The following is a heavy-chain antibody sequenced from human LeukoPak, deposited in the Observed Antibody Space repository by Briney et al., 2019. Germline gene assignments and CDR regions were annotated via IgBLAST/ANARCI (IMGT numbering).Heavy chain of an antibody. J-gene: IGHJ4*02. Sequence: PGGSLRLSCAASGFTFSSYAMSWVRQAPGKGLEWVPAISGSGGSTYYADSVKGRFTISRDNSKNTLYLQVNSLRAEDTAVYYCALAVAGNYFDYWGQGTLVTVSS. CDR1: GFTFSSYA. CDR3: ALAVAGNYFDY. V-gene: IGHV3-23*01. CDR2: ISGSGGST. D-gene: IGHD6-19*01.